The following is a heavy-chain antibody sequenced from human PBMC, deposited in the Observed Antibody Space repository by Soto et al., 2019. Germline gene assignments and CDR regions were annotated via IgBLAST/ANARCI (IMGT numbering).Heavy chain of an antibody. Sequence: GGSLRLSCAASGFTFSSYRMNWVRQAPWKGLEWVSSISSSSSYIYYADSVKGRFTISRDNAKNSLYLQMNSLRAEDTAVYYCARDANGGYRGYDVGEGNYWGQGTLVTVAS. V-gene: IGHV3-21*01. D-gene: IGHD5-12*01. CDR2: ISSSSSYI. CDR1: GFTFSSYR. CDR3: ARDANGGYRGYDVGEGNY. J-gene: IGHJ4*02.